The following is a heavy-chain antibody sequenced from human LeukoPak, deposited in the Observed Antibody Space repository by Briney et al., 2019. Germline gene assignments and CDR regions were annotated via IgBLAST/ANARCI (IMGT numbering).Heavy chain of an antibody. V-gene: IGHV4-39*07. CDR1: GGSISSSGSY. D-gene: IGHD5-24*01. CDR2: INHSGST. Sequence: SETLSLTCTVSGGSISSSGSYWSWIRQPPGKGLEWIGEINHSGSTNYNPSLKSRVTISVDTSKNQFSLKLSSVTAADTAVYYCARVRDFMAAWFDPWGQGTLVTVSS. CDR3: ARVRDFMAAWFDP. J-gene: IGHJ5*02.